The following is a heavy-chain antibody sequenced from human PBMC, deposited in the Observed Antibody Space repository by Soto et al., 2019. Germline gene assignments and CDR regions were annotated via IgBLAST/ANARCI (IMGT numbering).Heavy chain of an antibody. Sequence: SETLSLTCAVYGGSFSGYYWSWIRQPPGKGLEWIGEINHSGSTNYNPSLKSRVTISVDTSKNQFSLKLSSVTAADTAVYYCARWRRLGYCSSTSCYDGEPGDAFDIWGQGTMVTVSS. CDR1: GGSFSGYY. J-gene: IGHJ3*02. D-gene: IGHD2-2*01. V-gene: IGHV4-34*01. CDR3: ARWRRLGYCSSTSCYDGEPGDAFDI. CDR2: INHSGST.